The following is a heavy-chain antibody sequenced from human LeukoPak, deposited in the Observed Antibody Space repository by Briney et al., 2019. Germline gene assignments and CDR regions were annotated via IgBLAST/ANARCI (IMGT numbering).Heavy chain of an antibody. CDR3: ARLEDYGDYQGWFDP. Sequence: SVKVSCKASGGTFSSYAISWVRQAPGQGLEWMGGIIPIFGTANYAQKFQGRVTVTADKSTSTAYMELSSLRSEDTAVYYCARLEDYGDYQGWFDPWGQGTLVTVSS. V-gene: IGHV1-69*06. J-gene: IGHJ5*02. CDR2: IIPIFGTA. D-gene: IGHD4-17*01. CDR1: GGTFSSYA.